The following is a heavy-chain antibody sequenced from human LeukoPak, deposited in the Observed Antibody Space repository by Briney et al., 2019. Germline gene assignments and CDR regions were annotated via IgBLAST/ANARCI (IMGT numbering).Heavy chain of an antibody. Sequence: GGSLRLSCAASGFTFDDHGMSWVRQAPGKGLEWVSGINWNGGSTGYADSVKGRFTISRDNAKNSLYLQMNSLRAEDTAVYYCARSKGAVAGPKGDYWGQGTLVTVSS. V-gene: IGHV3-20*04. CDR1: GFTFDDHG. D-gene: IGHD6-19*01. CDR3: ARSKGAVAGPKGDY. J-gene: IGHJ4*02. CDR2: INWNGGST.